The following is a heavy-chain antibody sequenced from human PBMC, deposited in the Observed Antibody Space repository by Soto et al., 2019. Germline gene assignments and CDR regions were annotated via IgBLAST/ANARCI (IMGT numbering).Heavy chain of an antibody. CDR3: ARVRDHDYGDFGFDY. CDR2: ISSSSTYT. J-gene: IGHJ4*02. Sequence: EVQLVESGGSLVKPGGSLRLSCAASGFTFSGSTMHWVRQAPGKRLEWVSSISSSSTYTYYADSEKGRFTISRDNAKNSLYLQMDSLRPEDTAVYYCARVRDHDYGDFGFDYWGQGILVTVSS. D-gene: IGHD4-17*01. V-gene: IGHV3-21*01. CDR1: GFTFSGST.